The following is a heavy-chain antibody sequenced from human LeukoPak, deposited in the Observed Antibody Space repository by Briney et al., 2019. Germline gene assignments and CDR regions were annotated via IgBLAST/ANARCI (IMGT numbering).Heavy chain of an antibody. CDR2: IYHSGST. CDR3: ARGRRAIEDRGLYWFDS. V-gene: IGHV4-59*01. J-gene: IGHJ5*01. D-gene: IGHD2-15*01. CDR1: GGSISSYY. Sequence: SETLSLTCTVSGGSISSYYWSWIRQPPGKGLEWIGYIYHSGSTNVNPSLKSRVSISVDTSKKQFALKMTSVNAADTAVYYCARGRRAIEDRGLYWFDSWGQGTLVTVSS.